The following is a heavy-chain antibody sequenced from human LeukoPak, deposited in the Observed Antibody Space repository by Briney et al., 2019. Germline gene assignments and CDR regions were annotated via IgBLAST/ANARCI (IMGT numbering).Heavy chain of an antibody. CDR2: IKQDGSEK. CDR1: GFTFSSYG. J-gene: IGHJ4*02. V-gene: IGHV3-7*01. Sequence: GGSLRLSCAASGFTFSSYGMHWVRQAPGKGLEWVANIKQDGSEKYYVDSVKGRFTISRDNAKNSLYLQMNSLRAEDTAVYYCARAPRYWGQGTLVTVSS. CDR3: ARAPRY.